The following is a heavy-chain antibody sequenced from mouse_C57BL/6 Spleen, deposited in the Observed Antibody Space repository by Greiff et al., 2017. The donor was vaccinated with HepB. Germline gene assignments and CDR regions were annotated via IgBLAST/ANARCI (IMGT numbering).Heavy chain of an antibody. Sequence: QVQLQQPGAELVRPGSSVKLSCKASGYTFTSYWMPWVKQRPIQGLEWIGNIYPSDSETHYNQKFKDKATLTVDKSSSTAYMQLSSLTSEDSAVYYCARSEYALPDCWGRGTTLTVSA. CDR3: ARSEYALPDC. J-gene: IGHJ2*01. CDR2: IYPSDSET. D-gene: IGHD2-10*02. CDR1: GYTFTSYW. V-gene: IGHV1-52*01.